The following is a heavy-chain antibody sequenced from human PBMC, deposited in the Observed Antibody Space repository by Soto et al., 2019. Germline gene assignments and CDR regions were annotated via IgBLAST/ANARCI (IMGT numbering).Heavy chain of an antibody. CDR2: IYYSGST. J-gene: IGHJ5*02. Sequence: QLQVQESGPGLVKPSETLSLSCTVSGGSISSSSYYWGWIRQPPGKGLEWIGSIYYSGSTYYNPSLKSRVTISVDTSKNQFSLKLSSVTAADTAVYYCARTFVVVVAASWFDPWGQGTLVAVSS. D-gene: IGHD2-15*01. CDR1: GGSISSSSYY. CDR3: ARTFVVVVAASWFDP. V-gene: IGHV4-39*01.